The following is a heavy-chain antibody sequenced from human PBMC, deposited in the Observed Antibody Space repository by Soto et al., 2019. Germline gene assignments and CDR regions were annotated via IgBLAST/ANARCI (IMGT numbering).Heavy chain of an antibody. D-gene: IGHD1-1*01. CDR3: ARALRGLERAAFAY. CDR1: GFTFSSYA. V-gene: IGHV3-30-3*01. CDR2: ISYDGSNK. J-gene: IGHJ4*02. Sequence: QVQLVESGGGVVQPGRSLRLSCAASGFTFSSYAMHWVRQAPGKGLEWVAVISYDGSNKYYADSVKGRFTISIDNSKNALYRKMTSLSAEDTAVYYCARALRGLERAAFAYWGQGTMVTVSS.